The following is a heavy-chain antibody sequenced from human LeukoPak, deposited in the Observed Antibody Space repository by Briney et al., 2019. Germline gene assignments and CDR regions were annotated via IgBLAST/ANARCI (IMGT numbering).Heavy chain of an antibody. D-gene: IGHD4-23*01. CDR3: ASDRETTVVTPGWFDP. CDR1: GGSFSGYY. Sequence: SETLSLTCAVYGGSFSGYYWSWVRQPPGKGLEWIGEINHGGSTNYNPSLKSRVTISVDTSKNQFSLKLSSVTAADTAVYYCASDRETTVVTPGWFDPWGQGTLVTVSS. CDR2: INHGGST. V-gene: IGHV4-34*01. J-gene: IGHJ5*02.